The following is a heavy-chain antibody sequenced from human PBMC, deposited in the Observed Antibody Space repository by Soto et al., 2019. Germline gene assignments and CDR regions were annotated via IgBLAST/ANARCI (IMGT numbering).Heavy chain of an antibody. CDR2: VTGGGHTT. V-gene: IGHV3-23*01. J-gene: IGHJ6*02. CDR3: ASSSGDLDVYGMDI. Sequence: GGSLRLSCAASGFTFSRYAMSWVRQAPGKGLEWVSTVTGGGHTTYNADSVNGRFTISRDNSKNTLYLQMNNLRAEDTAIYYCASSSGDLDVYGMDIWGPGTTVTVSS. CDR1: GFTFSRYA. D-gene: IGHD3-10*01.